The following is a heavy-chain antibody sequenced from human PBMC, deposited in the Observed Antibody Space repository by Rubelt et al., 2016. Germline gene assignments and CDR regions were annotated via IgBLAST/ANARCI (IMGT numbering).Heavy chain of an antibody. CDR3: ARDRIRIAARQGWYFDL. D-gene: IGHD6-6*01. CDR1: GYTFTSYG. J-gene: IGHJ2*01. V-gene: IGHV1-18*01. Sequence: QVQLVQSGAEVKKPGASVKVSCKASGYTFTSYGISWVRQAPGQGLEWMGWISAYHGNTKYAQKLQGRVTMTTDTSTSTAYMELRSLRSDDTAVYYCARDRIRIAARQGWYFDLWGRGTLVTVSS. CDR2: ISAYHGNT.